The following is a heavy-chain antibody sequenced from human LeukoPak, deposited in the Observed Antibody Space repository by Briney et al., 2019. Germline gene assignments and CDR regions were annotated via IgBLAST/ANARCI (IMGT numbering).Heavy chain of an antibody. J-gene: IGHJ4*02. D-gene: IGHD6-13*01. CDR2: IYYSGST. Sequence: SETLSLTCTVSGGSISSYYWSWIRQPPEKGLEWIGYIYYSGSTNYNPSLKSRVTISVDTSKNQFSLKLSSVTAADTAVYYCARHRSSSWFDFDYWGQGTLVTVSS. CDR1: GGSISSYY. CDR3: ARHRSSSWFDFDY. V-gene: IGHV4-59*08.